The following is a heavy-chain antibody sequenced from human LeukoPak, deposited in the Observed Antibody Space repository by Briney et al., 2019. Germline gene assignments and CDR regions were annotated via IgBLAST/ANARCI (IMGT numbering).Heavy chain of an antibody. CDR2: TSGSGGST. V-gene: IGHV3-23*01. D-gene: IGHD2-15*01. Sequence: PGGSLRLSCAASGFTFSSYAMSWVRQAPGKGLEWVSATSGSGGSTYYADSVKGRFTISRDNSKNTLYLQMNSLRAEDTAVYYCAKSCSGGSCFDYWGQGTLVTVSS. CDR1: GFTFSSYA. CDR3: AKSCSGGSCFDY. J-gene: IGHJ4*02.